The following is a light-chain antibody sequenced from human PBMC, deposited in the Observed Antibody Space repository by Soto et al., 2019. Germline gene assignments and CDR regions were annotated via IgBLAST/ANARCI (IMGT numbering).Light chain of an antibody. CDR2: KAS. J-gene: IGKJ1*01. V-gene: IGKV1-5*03. Sequence: EIQMTQSPSTLSASVGDRVTITCRASQSISSWLAWYQQKPGKAPKLLIYKASSLESGVPSRFSGSGSGTEFTLTISSLQPDDFATYYCQQYNSSPWTFGPGTKVEIK. CDR3: QQYNSSPWT. CDR1: QSISSW.